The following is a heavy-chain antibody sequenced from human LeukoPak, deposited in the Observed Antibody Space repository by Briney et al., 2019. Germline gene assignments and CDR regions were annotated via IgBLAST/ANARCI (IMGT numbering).Heavy chain of an antibody. Sequence: GASVKVSCKASGYTFTSYDINWVRQASGQGLEWMGGMNPNSGNTGYAQKFQGRVTMTRNTSISTAYMELSSLRSEDTAVYYCARALYGSGRRWFDPWGQGTLVTVSS. CDR1: GYTFTSYD. D-gene: IGHD3-10*01. CDR2: MNPNSGNT. CDR3: ARALYGSGRRWFDP. J-gene: IGHJ5*02. V-gene: IGHV1-8*01.